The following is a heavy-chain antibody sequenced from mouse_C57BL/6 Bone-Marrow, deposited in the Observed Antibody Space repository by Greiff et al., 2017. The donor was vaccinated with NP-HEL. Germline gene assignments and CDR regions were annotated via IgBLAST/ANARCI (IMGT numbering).Heavy chain of an antibody. Sequence: EVKVEESGPGLVKPSQSLSLTCSVTGYSITSGYYWNWIRQFPGNKLEWMGYISYDGSNNYNPSLKNRISITRDTSKNQFFLKLNSVTTEDTATYYCAREGSSGYYFDYWGQGTTLTVSS. CDR3: AREGSSGYYFDY. CDR1: GYSITSGYY. CDR2: ISYDGSN. D-gene: IGHD3-2*02. J-gene: IGHJ2*01. V-gene: IGHV3-6*01.